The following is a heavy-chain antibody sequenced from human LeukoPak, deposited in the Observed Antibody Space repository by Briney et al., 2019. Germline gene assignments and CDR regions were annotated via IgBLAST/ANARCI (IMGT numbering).Heavy chain of an antibody. D-gene: IGHD3-16*01. Sequence: GESLKISCKSSGYSFSTYWIGWVRQMPGKGLEWMGIIYPGDSDTRYSPSFQGQVTISADKPISTAYLQWSSLKASDTAMYYCAREQTPGGYFDYWGQGALVTVSS. CDR1: GYSFSTYW. CDR2: IYPGDSDT. J-gene: IGHJ4*02. V-gene: IGHV5-51*04. CDR3: AREQTPGGYFDY.